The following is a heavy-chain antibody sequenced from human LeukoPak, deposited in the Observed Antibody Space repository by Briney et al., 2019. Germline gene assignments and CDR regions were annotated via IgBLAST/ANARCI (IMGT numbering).Heavy chain of an antibody. CDR2: IRSKANSYAT. CDR1: GFTFSGSA. V-gene: IGHV3-73*01. J-gene: IGHJ4*02. D-gene: IGHD5-24*01. CDR3: TRPEMAGFDY. Sequence: LPGGSLRLSCAASGFTFSGSAMHWVRQASGKGLEWVARIRSKANSYATAYAASVQGRITISRDDSNNTAYLQMDSLKTEDTAVYYCTRPEMAGFDYWGQGTLVTVSS.